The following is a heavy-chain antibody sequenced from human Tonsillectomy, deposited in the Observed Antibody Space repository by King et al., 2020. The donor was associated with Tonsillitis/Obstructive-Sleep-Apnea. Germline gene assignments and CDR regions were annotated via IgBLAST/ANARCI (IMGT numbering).Heavy chain of an antibody. J-gene: IGHJ4*02. CDR1: GFTFSSYA. Sequence: LVESGGGLVQPGGSLRLSCAASGFTFSSYAMGWVRKAPGKGLEWVSTIIAGGGSTYFADSVKGRFTISRDNSKDTLYLQMNSLRAEDTAVYYCAKGPSGAFDYWGQGTLITVSS. V-gene: IGHV3-23*04. CDR3: AKGPSGAFDY. CDR2: IIAGGGST. D-gene: IGHD4-17*01.